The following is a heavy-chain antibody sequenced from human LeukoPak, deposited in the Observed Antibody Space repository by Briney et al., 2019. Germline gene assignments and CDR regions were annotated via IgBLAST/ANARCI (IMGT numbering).Heavy chain of an antibody. CDR1: GITFSTYW. CDR2: INQDGSEK. J-gene: IGHJ2*01. D-gene: IGHD1-7*01. V-gene: IGHV3-7*01. Sequence: GGSLRLSCTGSGITFSTYWMSWVRQAPGEGLEWVANINQDGSEKYYVDSVKGRFTISRDNSRNTLYLQMGSLRAEDMAVYYCASSPPTGTTWYFDLWGRGTLVTVSS. CDR3: ASSPPTGTTWYFDL.